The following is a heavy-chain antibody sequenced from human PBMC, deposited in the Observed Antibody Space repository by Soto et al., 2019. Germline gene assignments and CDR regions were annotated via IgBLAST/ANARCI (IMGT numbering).Heavy chain of an antibody. CDR3: ARPLEASYSVYY. D-gene: IGHD1-26*01. CDR2: IHPGDSDT. Sequence: PGESLKISCKGSGYSFSSYWIGWVRQMPGKGLEWMGIIHPGDSDTRYSPSFQGQVTISADRSISTAYLQWSSLKASDTAMYYCARPLEASYSVYYWGQGTPVTVSS. J-gene: IGHJ4*02. CDR1: GYSFSSYW. V-gene: IGHV5-51*01.